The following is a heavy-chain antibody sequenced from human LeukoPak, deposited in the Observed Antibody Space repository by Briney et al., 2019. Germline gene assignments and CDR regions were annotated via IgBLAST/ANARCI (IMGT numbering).Heavy chain of an antibody. CDR1: GFTFSSYD. CDR3: ARDDVYYDSSGYYLFPRPLDY. J-gene: IGHJ4*02. CDR2: IGTAGDP. Sequence: GGSLRLSCAASGFTFSSYDMHWVRQATGKGLEWVSAIGTAGDPYYPGSVKGRFTISRENAKNSLYLQMNSLRAEDTAVYYCARDDVYYDSSGYYLFPRPLDYWGQGTLVTVSS. V-gene: IGHV3-13*05. D-gene: IGHD3-22*01.